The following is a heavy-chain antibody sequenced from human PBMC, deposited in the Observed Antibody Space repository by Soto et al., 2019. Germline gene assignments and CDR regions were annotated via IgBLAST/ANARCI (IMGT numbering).Heavy chain of an antibody. D-gene: IGHD3-22*01. Sequence: QVQFVQSGADEKKPGASVKVSCKASGYSFSNYAIHWVRQAPGQRLEWMGWINTGNGNTKYSQKFQGRVTISRDTSASTAYMELSSLRSEDTAVYYCARGLITPIVVPRGFADYWGQGTLVTVSS. J-gene: IGHJ4*02. CDR2: INTGNGNT. V-gene: IGHV1-3*04. CDR1: GYSFSNYA. CDR3: ARGLITPIVVPRGFADY.